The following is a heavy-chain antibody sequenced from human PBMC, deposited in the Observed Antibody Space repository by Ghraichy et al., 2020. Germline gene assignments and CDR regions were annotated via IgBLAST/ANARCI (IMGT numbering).Heavy chain of an antibody. CDR1: GYTFTSPD. CDR2: MNPINGNT. D-gene: IGHD4-17*01. J-gene: IGHJ5*02. CDR3: ARGVSTVTAFWFDP. Sequence: ASVKVSCKASGYTFTSPDIDWLRQSTGQGLEWMGWMNPINGNTGYAQTFQGRLTMTRETSTNTAYMELSSLPSDDTAVYYCARGVSTVTAFWFDPWGQGTLVTVSS. V-gene: IGHV1-8*02.